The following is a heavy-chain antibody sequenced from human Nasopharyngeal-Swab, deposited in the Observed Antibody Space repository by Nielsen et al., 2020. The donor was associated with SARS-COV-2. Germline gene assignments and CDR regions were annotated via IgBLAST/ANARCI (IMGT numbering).Heavy chain of an antibody. CDR2: THPGDSDT. V-gene: IGHV5-51*01. D-gene: IGHD3-22*01. CDR1: GYTFTNYW. Sequence: GESLKISCKGSGYTFTNYWIVWVRQMPGKGLEWMGITHPGDSDTRYCPSWQGQVTISADKSISTAFLQWASLKASDTAIYYCARQPFHYYDRNAYFGSFDSWGQGTLVTVSS. CDR3: ARQPFHYYDRNAYFGSFDS. J-gene: IGHJ4*02.